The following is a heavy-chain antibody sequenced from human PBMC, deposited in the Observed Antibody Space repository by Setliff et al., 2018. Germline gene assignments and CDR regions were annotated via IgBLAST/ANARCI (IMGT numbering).Heavy chain of an antibody. CDR2: IYHSGST. CDR1: GYSISSGYY. V-gene: IGHV4-38-2*02. J-gene: IGHJ4*02. CDR3: AREFAYAGGYYVAETLDS. Sequence: SETLSLTCAVSGYSISSGYYWGWIRQPPGKGLEWIGNIYHSGSTYYNPSLKSRVTISVDTSKNQFSLKLTSVTAADTAVYYCAREFAYAGGYYVAETLDSWGQGTLVTVS. D-gene: IGHD3-10*02.